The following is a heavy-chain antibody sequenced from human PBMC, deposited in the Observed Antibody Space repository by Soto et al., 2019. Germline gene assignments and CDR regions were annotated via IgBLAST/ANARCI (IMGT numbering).Heavy chain of an antibody. D-gene: IGHD5-12*01. CDR1: GYSFSSYT. CDR3: ARESKKWPDF. CDR2: IRAYNGNT. V-gene: IGHV1-18*04. Sequence: QVQLVQSGGEVKKPGASVTVSCKASGYSFSSYTINWVRQAPGQGLEWLGWIRAYNGNTKYVEKLQGRVTMTTDTSTSTAYMEVRNLRSDDTAVYYCARESKKWPDFWGPGTLVTVSS. J-gene: IGHJ4*02.